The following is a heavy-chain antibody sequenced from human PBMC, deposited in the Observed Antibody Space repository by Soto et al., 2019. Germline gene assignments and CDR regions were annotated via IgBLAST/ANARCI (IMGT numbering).Heavy chain of an antibody. CDR2: INHSGST. Sequence: PSETLSLTCAVYGGSFSGYYWSWIRQPPGKGLEWIGEINHSGSTNYNPSLKSRVTISVDTSKNQFSLKLSSVTAADTAVYYCARMMRTNYYGSGSYLQRNWFDPWGQGTLVTVSS. CDR1: GGSFSGYY. D-gene: IGHD3-10*01. J-gene: IGHJ5*02. V-gene: IGHV4-34*01. CDR3: ARMMRTNYYGSGSYLQRNWFDP.